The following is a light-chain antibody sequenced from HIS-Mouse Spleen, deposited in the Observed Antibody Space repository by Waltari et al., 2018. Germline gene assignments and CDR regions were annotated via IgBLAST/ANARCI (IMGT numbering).Light chain of an antibody. CDR1: QSVSSY. J-gene: IGKJ4*01. CDR3: QQRSNWPT. CDR2: DAS. Sequence: EIVLTHSPATLSLSPGARATLSCRASQSVSSYLALYQQKPGQAPRLLLYDASNRATCIPARFSGSASGTDFTLTISSLEPEDVAVYYCQQRSNWPTFGGGTKVEIK. V-gene: IGKV3-11*01.